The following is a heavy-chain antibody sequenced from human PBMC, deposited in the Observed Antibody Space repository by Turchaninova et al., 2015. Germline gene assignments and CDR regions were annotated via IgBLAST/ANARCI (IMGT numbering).Heavy chain of an antibody. CDR3: ARHNFDI. CDR2: TSADNGNK. D-gene: IGHD2-21*01. V-gene: IGHV1-18*01. J-gene: IGHJ3*02. Sequence: QVQLVQSGAEVKKPGASVKVYCKPSGYTFADHGIHWVGQAPGQGLEWMGWTSADNGNKDYAQNLQGRVTMTTDTSANTAYMELRSLRSDDTAVYYCARHNFDIWGQGTVVAVSS. CDR1: GYTFADHG.